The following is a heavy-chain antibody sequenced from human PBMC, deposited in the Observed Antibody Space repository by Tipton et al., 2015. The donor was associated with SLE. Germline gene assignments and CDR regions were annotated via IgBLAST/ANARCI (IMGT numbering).Heavy chain of an antibody. CDR2: IYYSGST. J-gene: IGHJ4*02. Sequence: TLSLTCAVYGGSFSGYYWSWIRQPPGKGLEWIGSIYYSGSTYYNPSLKSRVTISVDTSKNQFSLKLSSVTAADTAVYYCARVLLTYDSSGYSDYWGQGTLVTDSS. V-gene: IGHV4-34*01. CDR3: ARVLLTYDSSGYSDY. CDR1: GGSFSGYY. D-gene: IGHD3-22*01.